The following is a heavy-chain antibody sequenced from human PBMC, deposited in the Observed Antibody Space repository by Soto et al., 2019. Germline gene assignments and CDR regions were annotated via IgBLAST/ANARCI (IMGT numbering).Heavy chain of an antibody. CDR2: ISSSGSTI. J-gene: IGHJ4*02. CDR1: GFTFSDYY. D-gene: IGHD1-26*01. V-gene: IGHV3-11*01. CDR3: ARDLLTHGVGATTFDY. Sequence: GGSLRLSCAASGFTFSDYYMSWIRQAPGKGLEWVSYISSSGSTIYYADSVKGRFTISRDNAKNSLYLQMNSLRAEDTAVYYCARDLLTHGVGATTFDYWGQGTLVTVSS.